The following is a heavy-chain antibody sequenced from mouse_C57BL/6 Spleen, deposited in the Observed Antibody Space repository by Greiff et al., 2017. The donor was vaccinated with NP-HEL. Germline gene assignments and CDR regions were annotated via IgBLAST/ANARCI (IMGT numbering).Heavy chain of an antibody. D-gene: IGHD2-3*01. J-gene: IGHJ4*01. V-gene: IGHV1-52*01. Sequence: VQLQQPGAELVRPGSSVKLSCKASGYTFTSYWMHWVKQRPIQGLEWIGNIDPSDSETHYNQKFKDKATLTVDKSSSTAYMQLSSLTSEDSAVYYCARQGIYDGFLMDYWGQGTSVTVSS. CDR3: ARQGIYDGFLMDY. CDR1: GYTFTSYW. CDR2: IDPSDSET.